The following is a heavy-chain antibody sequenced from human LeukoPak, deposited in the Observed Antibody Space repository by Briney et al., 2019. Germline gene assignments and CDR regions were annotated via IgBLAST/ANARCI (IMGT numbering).Heavy chain of an antibody. CDR2: IKQDGSEK. CDR3: ARVLDYDFWSGYSNWFDP. D-gene: IGHD3-3*01. Sequence: PGGSLRLSCAASGFTFSSYWMSWVRQAPGKGLEWVPNIKQDGSEKYYVDSVKGRFTISRDNAKNSLYLQMNSLRAEDTAVYYCARVLDYDFWSGYSNWFDPWGQGTLVTVSS. J-gene: IGHJ5*02. CDR1: GFTFSSYW. V-gene: IGHV3-7*01.